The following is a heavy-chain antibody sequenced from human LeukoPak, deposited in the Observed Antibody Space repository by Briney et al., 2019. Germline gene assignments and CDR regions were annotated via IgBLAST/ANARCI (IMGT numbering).Heavy chain of an antibody. Sequence: GGSLRLSCAASGFTFSSYAMHWVRQAPGKGLEWVAVISYDGSNKYYADSVKGRFTISRDNSKNTLYLQMNSLRAEDTAVYYCARDGPFTIFGVVIISLDYWGQGTLVTVSS. V-gene: IGHV3-30-3*01. J-gene: IGHJ4*02. CDR1: GFTFSSYA. CDR2: ISYDGSNK. CDR3: ARDGPFTIFGVVIISLDY. D-gene: IGHD3-3*01.